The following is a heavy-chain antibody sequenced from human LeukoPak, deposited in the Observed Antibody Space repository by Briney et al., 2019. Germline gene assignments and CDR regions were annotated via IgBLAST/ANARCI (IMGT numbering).Heavy chain of an antibody. Sequence: GGSLRLSCAASGFTFSNAWMSRVPQAPGKGLEWGGRIKRKTDDCTTDYPAPVKGRFTISRDDSKNTLYLQMNSLKTEDTAVYYCTTDPPTYCSGGSCYSSHYYYYMDVWGKGTTVTVSS. CDR2: IKRKTDDCTT. D-gene: IGHD2-15*01. CDR1: GFTFSNAW. CDR3: TTDPPTYCSGGSCYSSHYYYYMDV. V-gene: IGHV3-15*01. J-gene: IGHJ6*03.